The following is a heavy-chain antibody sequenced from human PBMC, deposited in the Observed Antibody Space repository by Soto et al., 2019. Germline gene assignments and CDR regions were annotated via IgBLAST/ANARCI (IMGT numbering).Heavy chain of an antibody. CDR1: GGSISSSSYY. CDR2: IYYSGST. J-gene: IGHJ4*02. D-gene: IGHD3-3*01. Sequence: SETLSLTCTVSGGSISSSSYYWVLIRQPPGKGLEWIGSIYYSGSTYYNPSLKSRATTSADTSKNQFFLNLKSVTAADTAVYYCARMGPISTIFDYWGQGILVTVSS. CDR3: ARMGPISTIFDY. V-gene: IGHV4-39*07.